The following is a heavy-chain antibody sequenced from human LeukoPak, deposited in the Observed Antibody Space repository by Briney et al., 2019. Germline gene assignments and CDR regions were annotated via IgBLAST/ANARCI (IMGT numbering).Heavy chain of an antibody. CDR2: IYTSGST. Sequence: PSETLSLTCTVSGGSISSYYWSWIRQPAGKGLEWIGRIYTSGSTNYNPSLKSRVTMSVDTSKNQFSLKLSSVTAADTAVYYCARFMGDYYDSSGHLDYWGQGTLVTVSS. V-gene: IGHV4-4*07. CDR1: GGSISSYY. D-gene: IGHD3-22*01. CDR3: ARFMGDYYDSSGHLDY. J-gene: IGHJ4*02.